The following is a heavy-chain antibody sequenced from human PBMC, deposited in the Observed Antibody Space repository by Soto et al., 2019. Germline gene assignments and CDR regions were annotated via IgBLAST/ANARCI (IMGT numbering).Heavy chain of an antibody. CDR1: GFSSSSYA. V-gene: IGHV3-48*02. J-gene: IGHJ6*02. D-gene: IGHD2-15*01. CDR3: VRQGFCSGASCNHYFYYYAMDV. CDR2: ISRRGTTI. Sequence: DVQLVETGGGLVQPGGSLRLSCAVSGFSSSSYAMNWVRQAPGKGLEWVSFISRRGTTIYYADSVEGRFTISRDNAQNSLYLQMESLRDEAPAVYCCVRQGFCSGASCNHYFYYYAMDVWGQGTTVIVSS.